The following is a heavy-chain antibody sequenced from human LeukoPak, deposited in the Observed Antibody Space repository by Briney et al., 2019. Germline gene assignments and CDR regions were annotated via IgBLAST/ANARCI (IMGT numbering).Heavy chain of an antibody. CDR2: IIPIFGTA. CDR3: ARVVFYYGSGSYSQLDY. CDR1: GYTFTGYY. J-gene: IGHJ4*02. D-gene: IGHD3-10*01. Sequence: GASVKVSCKASGYTFTGYYMHWVRQAPGQGLEWMGGIIPIFGTANYAQKFQGRVTITADESTSTAYMELSSLRSEDTAVYYCARVVFYYGSGSYSQLDYWGQGTLVTVSS. V-gene: IGHV1-69*13.